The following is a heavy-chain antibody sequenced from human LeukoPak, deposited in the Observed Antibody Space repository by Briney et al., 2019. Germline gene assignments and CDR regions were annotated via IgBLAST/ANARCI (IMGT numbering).Heavy chain of an antibody. CDR3: ARDLGYCGAISCGLGY. D-gene: IGHD2-15*01. CDR1: GFTFSSYK. V-gene: IGHV3-48*02. J-gene: IGHJ4*02. CDR2: ISSSSSTI. Sequence: GGSLRLSCAASGFTFSSYKMNWVRQAPGKGLEWVSYISSSSSTIYYADSVKGRFTISRDNAKNSLYLQMNSLRDEDTAVYYCARDLGYCGAISCGLGYWGQGTLVTVSS.